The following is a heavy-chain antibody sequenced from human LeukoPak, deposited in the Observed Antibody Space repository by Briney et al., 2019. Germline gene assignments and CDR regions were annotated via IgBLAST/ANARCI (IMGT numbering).Heavy chain of an antibody. D-gene: IGHD2-21*02. V-gene: IGHV4-34*09. Sequence: SETLSLTCAVYGGSFSGYYWSWIRQPPGKGLEWIGEINHSGSTNYNPSLKSRVTISVDTSKNQFSLKLSSVTAADTAVYYCAREAPGRDDAFDIWGQGTMVTVPS. CDR3: AREAPGRDDAFDI. J-gene: IGHJ3*02. CDR1: GGSFSGYY. CDR2: INHSGST.